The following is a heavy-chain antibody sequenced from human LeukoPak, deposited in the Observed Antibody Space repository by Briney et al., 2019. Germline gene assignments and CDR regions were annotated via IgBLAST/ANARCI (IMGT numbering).Heavy chain of an antibody. CDR2: INPNSGGT. Sequence: ASVKVSCKASGYTFTGYYIHWLRQAPGQGLEWMGRINPNSGGTNYAQKFQGRVTMTRDTSISTAYMGLSRLKSDDTAVYYCARVGVDLWFDPWGQGTLVTVSS. V-gene: IGHV1-2*06. CDR3: ARVGVDLWFDP. CDR1: GYTFTGYY. D-gene: IGHD3/OR15-3a*01. J-gene: IGHJ5*02.